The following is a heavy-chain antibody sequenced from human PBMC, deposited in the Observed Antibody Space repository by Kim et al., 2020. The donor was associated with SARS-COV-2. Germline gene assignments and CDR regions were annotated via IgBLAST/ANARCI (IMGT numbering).Heavy chain of an antibody. D-gene: IGHD6-19*01. CDR2: ISFTGAT. V-gene: IGHV4-39*01. Sequence: SETLSLTCTVSGGSINSDTSYWGWVRQPPGKGLEWIATISFTGATYYSPSLMSRVAVSVDTSKSQFSLILNSVTPADTAVYYCAKSRSTSGHPNCFDPWG. CDR3: AKSRSTSGHPNCFDP. J-gene: IGHJ5*02. CDR1: GGSINSDTSY.